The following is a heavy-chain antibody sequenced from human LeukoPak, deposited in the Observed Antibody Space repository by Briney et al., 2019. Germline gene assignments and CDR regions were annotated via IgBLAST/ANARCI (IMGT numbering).Heavy chain of an antibody. Sequence: GGSLRLSCAASGFTFSSYWMTWVRQGPGKGLEWVANIKPGGNEKYYVDSVKGRFTVSRDNAKNSLYLQMNSLAVEDTAVYYCAREYCSGGTCYLPGYWGQGTLVTVSS. CDR3: AREYCSGGTCYLPGY. D-gene: IGHD2-15*01. CDR2: IKPGGNEK. CDR1: GFTFSSYW. V-gene: IGHV3-7*01. J-gene: IGHJ4*02.